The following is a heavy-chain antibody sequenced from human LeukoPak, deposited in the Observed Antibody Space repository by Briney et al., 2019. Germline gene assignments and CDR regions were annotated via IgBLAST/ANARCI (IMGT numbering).Heavy chain of an antibody. CDR3: AKTFEKNYDCWSGDSDY. J-gene: IGHJ4*02. D-gene: IGHD3-3*01. CDR2: ISGSGGST. Sequence: GGSLRLSCAASGLTFSSYAMSWVRPAPGKGPEWVSAISGSGGSTYYADSVKGRFTISRDNSKNTLYLQMNSLRAEDTAVYYCAKTFEKNYDCWSGDSDYWGQGTLVTVSS. V-gene: IGHV3-23*01. CDR1: GLTFSSYA.